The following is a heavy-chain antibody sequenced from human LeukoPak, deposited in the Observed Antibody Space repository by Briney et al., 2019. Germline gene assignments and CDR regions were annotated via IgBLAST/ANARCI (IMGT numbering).Heavy chain of an antibody. J-gene: IGHJ5*02. Sequence: PGGSLRLSCAASGFTFSSYAMSWVRQAPGKGLEWVSAISGSGGSTYYADSVKGRFTISRDKSKNTLYLQMNSLRAEDTAVYYCAKDLPLVVDASDNWFDPWGQGTLVTVSS. V-gene: IGHV3-23*01. CDR1: GFTFSSYA. CDR2: ISGSGGST. CDR3: AKDLPLVVDASDNWFDP. D-gene: IGHD2-15*01.